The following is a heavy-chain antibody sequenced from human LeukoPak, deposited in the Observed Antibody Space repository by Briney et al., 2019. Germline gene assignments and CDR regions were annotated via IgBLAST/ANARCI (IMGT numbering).Heavy chain of an antibody. V-gene: IGHV3-64*04. D-gene: IGHD1-14*01. CDR3: ARDLGYKNAGANWFDP. CDR1: GFTFSTYA. J-gene: IGHJ5*02. CDR2: INSNGDST. Sequence: PGGSLRLSCSASGFTFSTYAMHWVRQAPGKGLEYVSAINSNGDSTYYADSVKGRFTISRDNSKNTLYLQMNSLRAEDTAVYYCARDLGYKNAGANWFDPWGQGTLVTVSS.